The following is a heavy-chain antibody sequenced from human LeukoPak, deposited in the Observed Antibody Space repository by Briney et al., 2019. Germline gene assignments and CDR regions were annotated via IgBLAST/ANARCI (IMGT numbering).Heavy chain of an antibody. CDR1: GGSISSGDYY. J-gene: IGHJ5*02. D-gene: IGHD2-2*01. Sequence: PSQTLSLTCTVSGGSISSGDYYWSWIRQPPGKGLEWIGYIYYSGNTFHYNPSLKSRVNISVDTSKNQFSLRLSSVTAVDTAVYYCASTNCSSAGCYGANWFDPWGQGTLVTVX. V-gene: IGHV4-30-4*08. CDR3: ASTNCSSAGCYGANWFDP. CDR2: IYYSGNT.